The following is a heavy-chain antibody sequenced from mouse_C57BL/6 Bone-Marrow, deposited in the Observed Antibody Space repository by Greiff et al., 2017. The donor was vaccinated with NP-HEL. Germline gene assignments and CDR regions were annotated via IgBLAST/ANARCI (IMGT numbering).Heavy chain of an antibody. D-gene: IGHD2-4*01. J-gene: IGHJ3*01. CDR3: ARRGPYDYAGFAY. CDR2: IYPSDSET. CDR1: GYTFTSYW. V-gene: IGHV1-61*01. Sequence: QVQLQQPGAELVRPGSSVKLSCKASGYTFTSYWMDWVKQRPGQGLEWIGNIYPSDSETHYNQKFKDKATLTVDKSSSTAYMQLSSLTSEDSAVYYCARRGPYDYAGFAYWGQGTLVTVSA.